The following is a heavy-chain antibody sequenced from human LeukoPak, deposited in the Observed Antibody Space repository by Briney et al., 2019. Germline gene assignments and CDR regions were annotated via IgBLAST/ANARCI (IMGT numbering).Heavy chain of an antibody. J-gene: IGHJ4*02. CDR2: IKGDEMTT. CDR3: ARGGLFAYYFDY. CDR1: GFTFTTYW. V-gene: IGHV3-74*01. Sequence: PGGSLRLSCAASGFTFTTYWMHRVRQAPGKGLEWVSRIKGDEMTTNYADSVEGRFTISRDNAKNTVYLEINSLRAEDTAVYYCARGGLFAYYFDYWGQGTLVTVSS. D-gene: IGHD3-10*02.